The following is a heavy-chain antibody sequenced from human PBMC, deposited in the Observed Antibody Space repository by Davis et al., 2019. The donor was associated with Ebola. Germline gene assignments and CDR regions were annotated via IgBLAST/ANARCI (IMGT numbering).Heavy chain of an antibody. CDR3: ARHRDGTTYSAYDF. V-gene: IGHV4-59*08. Sequence: MPSETLSLTCTVSGGSISSYYWSWIRQPPGKGLEWIGYIYYSGSTNYNPSLKSRVTISVDTSKNQFSLKLTSVTAADTAVYYCARHRDGTTYSAYDFWGLGTLVIVSS. D-gene: IGHD2/OR15-2a*01. CDR2: IYYSGST. J-gene: IGHJ4*02. CDR1: GGSISSYY.